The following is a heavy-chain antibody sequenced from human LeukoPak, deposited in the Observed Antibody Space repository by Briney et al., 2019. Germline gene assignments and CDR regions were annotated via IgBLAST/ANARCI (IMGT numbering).Heavy chain of an antibody. CDR3: ARGLRDRYGMDV. CDR2: IHRDGNNI. CDR1: GFTFDTYW. Sequence: GGSLRLSCVASGFTFDTYWMHWVRQAPGKGLVWVSRIHRDGNNINYADLVQGRFTVSRDNAKNTLYLQMHSLRVEDTAMYYCARGLRDRYGMDVWGQGTTVTVSS. J-gene: IGHJ6*02. V-gene: IGHV3-74*01.